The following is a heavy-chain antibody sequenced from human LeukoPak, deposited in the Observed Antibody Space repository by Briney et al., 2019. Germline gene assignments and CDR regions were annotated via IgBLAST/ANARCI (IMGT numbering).Heavy chain of an antibody. J-gene: IGHJ4*02. CDR3: ARGSGSTWWDLFDY. CDR1: GYTFRSYA. V-gene: IGHV1-18*01. Sequence: ASVTVSCEASGYTFRSYAISWVRQAPGQGLEWLGWINSDNGNTNYAQKFQGRVTMTTDTSTSTAYMDLRSLRFDDTAVYFCARGSGSTWWDLFDYWGQGTLVTVSS. D-gene: IGHD6-13*01. CDR2: INSDNGNT.